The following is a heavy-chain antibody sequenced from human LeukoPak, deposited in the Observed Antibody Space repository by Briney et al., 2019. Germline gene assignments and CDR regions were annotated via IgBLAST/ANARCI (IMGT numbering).Heavy chain of an antibody. CDR2: INPNSGGT. V-gene: IGHV1-2*04. J-gene: IGHJ4*02. Sequence: ASVKVSCKASGYTFTGYYMHWVRQAPGQGLEWMGWINPNSGGTNYAQKFQGWVTMTRDTSISTAYMELSRLRSDDTAEYYCARVGRVRGDPRFDHWGQGTLVTVSS. CDR3: ARVGRVRGDPRFDH. D-gene: IGHD3-10*01. CDR1: GYTFTGYY.